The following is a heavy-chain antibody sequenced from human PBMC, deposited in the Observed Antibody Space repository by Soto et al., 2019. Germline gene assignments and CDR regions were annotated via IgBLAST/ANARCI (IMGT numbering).Heavy chain of an antibody. CDR3: AREYYDILTGYSTGHYYYYYMDV. D-gene: IGHD3-9*01. Sequence: ASVKVSCKASGYTFTGYYMHWVRQAPGQGLEWMGWINPNSGGTNYAQKFQGWVTMTRDTSISTAYMELSRLRSDDTAVYYCAREYYDILTGYSTGHYYYYYMDVWGKGTTVTVSS. J-gene: IGHJ6*03. CDR1: GYTFTGYY. V-gene: IGHV1-2*04. CDR2: INPNSGGT.